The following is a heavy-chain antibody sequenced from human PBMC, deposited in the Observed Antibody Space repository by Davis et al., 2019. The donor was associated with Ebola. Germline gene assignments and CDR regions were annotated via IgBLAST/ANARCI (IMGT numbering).Heavy chain of an antibody. J-gene: IGHJ6*02. V-gene: IGHV3-7*01. CDR3: GGTGAINYDILTGSFLYYGMDV. D-gene: IGHD3-9*01. Sequence: GESLKISCAASGFTFSSYWMSWVRQAPGKGLEWVANIKQDGSEKYYVDSVKGRFTISRDNAKNSLYLQMNSLRAEDTAVYYCGGTGAINYDILTGSFLYYGMDVWGQGTTVTVSS. CDR1: GFTFSSYW. CDR2: IKQDGSEK.